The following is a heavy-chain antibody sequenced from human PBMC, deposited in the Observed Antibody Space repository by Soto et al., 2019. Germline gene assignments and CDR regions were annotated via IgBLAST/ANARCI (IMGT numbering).Heavy chain of an antibody. CDR2: TGTSRKYT. CDR3: VRDRDWAFDI. Sequence: SLRLSCAASGYALRDYSMNWIRQAPEKGLEWISYTGTSRKYTFYADSVRGRFSISRDDARNSVYLQLNSLRDEDTAVYYCVRDRDWAFDIWGQGTMVTVSS. J-gene: IGHJ3*02. D-gene: IGHD3-9*01. V-gene: IGHV3-11*06. CDR1: GYALRDYS.